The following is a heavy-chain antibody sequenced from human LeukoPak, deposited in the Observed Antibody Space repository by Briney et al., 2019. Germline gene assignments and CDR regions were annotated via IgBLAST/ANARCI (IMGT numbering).Heavy chain of an antibody. Sequence: EALKISCKGSGYSFTSYWIGWVRLMPGKGLGWIGIIYSGDSDTRYSPSFQCRVTISADKSTSTAYLPWSSLKASATALYYCARHSAGYCSRGRCYPQLWGQGTLVTVSS. V-gene: IGHV5-51*01. CDR1: GYSFTSYW. CDR2: IYSGDSDT. CDR3: ARHSAGYCSRGRCYPQL. J-gene: IGHJ4*02. D-gene: IGHD2-15*01.